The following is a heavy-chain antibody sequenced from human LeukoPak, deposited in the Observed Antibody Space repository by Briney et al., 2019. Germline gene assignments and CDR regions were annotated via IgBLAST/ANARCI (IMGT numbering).Heavy chain of an antibody. CDR1: GGSINNYF. Sequence: SETLSLACTVSGGSINNYFWSWIRQPAGKGLEWVGRIYTSGSTNYNPSLKSRVTISVDTSKNQFSLKLSSVTAADTAVYYCARRLGSSSALDYWGQGTLVTVSS. D-gene: IGHD6-19*01. CDR3: ARRLGSSSALDY. J-gene: IGHJ4*02. V-gene: IGHV4-4*07. CDR2: IYTSGST.